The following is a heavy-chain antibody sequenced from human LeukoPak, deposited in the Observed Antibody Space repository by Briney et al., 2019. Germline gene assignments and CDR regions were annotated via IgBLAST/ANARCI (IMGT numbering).Heavy chain of an antibody. CDR2: IYYSGST. D-gene: IGHD4-17*01. J-gene: IGHJ4*02. CDR1: GGSISYYY. Sequence: SETLSLTCTVSGGSISYYYWSWIRQPPGKGLEWIGYIYYSGSTNYNPSLKSRVSISVDTSKNQFSLRLSSVTAADTAVYYCAGVHDYGTVGCWGQGTLVTVSS. V-gene: IGHV4-59*08. CDR3: AGVHDYGTVGC.